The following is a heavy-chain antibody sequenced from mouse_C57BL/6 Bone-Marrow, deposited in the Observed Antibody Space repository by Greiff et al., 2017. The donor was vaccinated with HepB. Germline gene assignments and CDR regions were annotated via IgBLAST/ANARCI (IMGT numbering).Heavy chain of an antibody. CDR2: ISDGGSYT. Sequence: EVQGVESGGGLVKPGGSLKLSCAASGFTFSSYAMSWVRQTPEKRLEWVATISDGGSYTYYPDNVKGRFTISRDNAKNNLYLQMSHLKSEDTAMYYCARAGYPYFDYWGQGNTLTVSS. D-gene: IGHD2-2*01. V-gene: IGHV5-4*01. J-gene: IGHJ2*01. CDR3: ARAGYPYFDY. CDR1: GFTFSSYA.